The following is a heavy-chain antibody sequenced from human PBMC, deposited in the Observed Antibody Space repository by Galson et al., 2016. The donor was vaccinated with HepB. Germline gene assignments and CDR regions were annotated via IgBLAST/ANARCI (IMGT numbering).Heavy chain of an antibody. D-gene: IGHD3-10*01. CDR2: IKQDGSEK. Sequence: SLRLSCAASGFTVSSSYMSWVRQAPGKGLEWLANIKQDGSEKYYVDSVRGRFTISRDNAMNSLYLQMNSLRAEDTAVYYCARRRGSGSHDYWGQGTLVTVSS. V-gene: IGHV3-7*05. J-gene: IGHJ4*02. CDR1: GFTVSSSY. CDR3: ARRRGSGSHDY.